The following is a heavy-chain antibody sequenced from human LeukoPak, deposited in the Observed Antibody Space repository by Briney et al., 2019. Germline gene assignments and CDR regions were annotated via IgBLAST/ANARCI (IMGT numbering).Heavy chain of an antibody. D-gene: IGHD3-10*01. CDR3: ARDHQGYYGSGSHYNIYFDY. V-gene: IGHV3-21*01. CDR1: GFTFSSYS. J-gene: IGHJ4*02. Sequence: GGSLRLSCAASGFTFSSYSMNWVRQAPGKGLEWVSSISSSSSYIYYADSVKGRFTISRDNAKNSLYLQMNSLRAEDTAVYYCARDHQGYYGSGSHYNIYFDYWGQGTLVTVSS. CDR2: ISSSSSYI.